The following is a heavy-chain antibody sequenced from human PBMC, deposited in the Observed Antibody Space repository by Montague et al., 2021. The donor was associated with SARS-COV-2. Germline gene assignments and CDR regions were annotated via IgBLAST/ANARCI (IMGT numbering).Heavy chain of an antibody. CDR3: ARRITIYAFDI. J-gene: IGHJ3*02. V-gene: IGHV2-5*08. Sequence: PALAKPTQTLTLTCTFSGFSLSTSGMCVSWIRQPPGKALEWLARIDWDDDKRYSPSLKSRLTITKDTSKNQVVLTMTNMDPVDTATYYCARRITIYAFDIWGQGTMGTVSS. CDR2: IDWDDDK. D-gene: IGHD3-3*01. CDR1: GFSLSTSGMC.